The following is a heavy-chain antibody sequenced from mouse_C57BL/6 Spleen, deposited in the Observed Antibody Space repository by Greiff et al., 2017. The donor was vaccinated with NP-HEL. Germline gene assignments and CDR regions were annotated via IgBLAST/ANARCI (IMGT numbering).Heavy chain of an antibody. CDR2: IDLNSGGT. CDR3: ARGGLLRYYYAMDY. D-gene: IGHD1-1*01. V-gene: IGHV1-72*01. CDR1: GYTFTSYW. J-gene: IGHJ4*01. Sequence: VQLQQPGAELVKPGASVKLSCKASGYTFTSYWMHWVKQRPGRGLEWIGRIDLNSGGTKYNEKFKSKATLTVDKPSSTAYMQLSSLTSEDSAVYYCARGGLLRYYYAMDYWGQGTSVTVSS.